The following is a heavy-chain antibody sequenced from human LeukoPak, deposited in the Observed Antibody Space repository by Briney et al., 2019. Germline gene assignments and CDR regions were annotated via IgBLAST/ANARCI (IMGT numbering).Heavy chain of an antibody. CDR2: IYYSGST. CDR3: ARHFLTRGNEVTTPPDY. Sequence: SETLSLTCTVSGGSISSSSYYWGWLRQPPGTGLEWIGSIYYSGSTYYNPSLKSRVTISVDTSKNQFSLKLSSVTAADTAVYYCARHFLTRGNEVTTPPDYWGQGTLVTVSS. CDR1: GGSISSSSYY. D-gene: IGHD4-17*01. J-gene: IGHJ4*02. V-gene: IGHV4-39*01.